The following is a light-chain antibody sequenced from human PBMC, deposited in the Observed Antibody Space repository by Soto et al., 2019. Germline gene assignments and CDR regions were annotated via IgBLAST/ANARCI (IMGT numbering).Light chain of an antibody. CDR2: VNSDGSD. CDR3: QTWGTGVHVV. Sequence: QSVLTQSPSASASLGASVKLTCTLSSEYSNYAIAWHQLQPEKGPRYLMKVNSDGSDSKGDGIPDRFSGSTSGAERYLTISSLQSEDEADYYSQTWGTGVHVVFGGGTKLTVL. CDR1: SEYSNYA. J-gene: IGLJ2*01. V-gene: IGLV4-69*02.